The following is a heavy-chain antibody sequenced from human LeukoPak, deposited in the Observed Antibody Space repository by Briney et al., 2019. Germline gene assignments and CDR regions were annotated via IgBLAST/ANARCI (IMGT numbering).Heavy chain of an antibody. CDR1: GFTFSRYW. V-gene: IGHV3-7*01. CDR2: IKQDGSEK. D-gene: IGHD4-17*01. J-gene: IGHJ5*02. Sequence: GGSLRLSCAASGFTFSRYWMSWVRQAPGKGLEWVANIKQDGSEKYYVDSVKGRFTISRDNAKNSLYLQMNSLRAEDTAVYYCAREGYGDYEDWFDPWGQGTLVTVSS. CDR3: AREGYGDYEDWFDP.